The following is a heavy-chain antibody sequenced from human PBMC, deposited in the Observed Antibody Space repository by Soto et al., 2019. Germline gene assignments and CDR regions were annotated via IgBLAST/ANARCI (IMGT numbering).Heavy chain of an antibody. V-gene: IGHV3-66*01. Sequence: SLRLSCAASGFTVSNNYMTWVRQAPGRGLDWVSIIFSAGSTYYADSVRGRFTISRDNSKNTLYLQMSSLRAEDTAIYYCARGAGGNSWRSPTFDSWGQGTLVTVSS. D-gene: IGHD5-18*01. CDR2: IFSAGST. CDR1: GFTVSNNY. J-gene: IGHJ4*02. CDR3: ARGAGGNSWRSPTFDS.